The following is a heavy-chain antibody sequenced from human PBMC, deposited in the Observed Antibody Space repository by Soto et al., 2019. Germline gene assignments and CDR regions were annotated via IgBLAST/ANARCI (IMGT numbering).Heavy chain of an antibody. V-gene: IGHV4-39*01. CDR2: IYYSGST. Sequence: SETLSLTCTVSGGSISSSSYYWGWIRQPPGEGLEWIGSIYYSGSTYYNPSLKSRVTISVDTSKNRFSLKLSSVTAADTAVYYCATTNIYYYGMDVWGQGTTVTVSS. CDR1: GGSISSSSYY. J-gene: IGHJ6*02. CDR3: ATTNIYYYGMDV.